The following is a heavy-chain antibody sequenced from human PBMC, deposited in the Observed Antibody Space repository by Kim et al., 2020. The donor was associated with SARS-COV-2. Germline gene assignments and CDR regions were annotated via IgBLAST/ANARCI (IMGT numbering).Heavy chain of an antibody. V-gene: IGHV3-30-3*01. CDR2: ISYDGSNK. CDR3: ARGVRSLGGAFDI. CDR1: GFTFSSYA. J-gene: IGHJ3*02. Sequence: GGSLRLSCAASGFTFSSYAMHWVRQAPGKGLEWVAVISYDGSNKYYADSVKGRFTISRDNSKNTLYLQMNSLRAEDTAVYYCARGVRSLGGAFDIWGQGTMVTVSS. D-gene: IGHD1-26*01.